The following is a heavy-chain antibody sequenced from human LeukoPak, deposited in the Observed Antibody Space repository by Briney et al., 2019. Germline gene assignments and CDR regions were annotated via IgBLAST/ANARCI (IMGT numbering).Heavy chain of an antibody. CDR1: GGSISGHY. V-gene: IGHV4-59*11. CDR2: VYFSGSEGT. D-gene: IGHD7-27*01. CDR3: AREKTGSGAFDI. Sequence: SETLSLTCTVSGGSISGHYWSWIRQPPGKGLDWIGNVYFSGSEGTNYNPSFKSRVAISTDTSKNHFSLKLSSVAAADTAVYYCAREKTGSGAFDIWGQGTMVTVSS. J-gene: IGHJ3*02.